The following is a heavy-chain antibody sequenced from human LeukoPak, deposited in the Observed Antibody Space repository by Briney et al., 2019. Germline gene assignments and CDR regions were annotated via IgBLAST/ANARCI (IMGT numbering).Heavy chain of an antibody. CDR2: IYHSGST. J-gene: IGHJ5*02. D-gene: IGHD1-26*01. CDR3: AREISGSYFGVWFDP. CDR1: GGSISSYY. V-gene: IGHV4-59*01. Sequence: SETLSLTCTVSGGSISSYYWSWSRQPPGKGLEWLGYIYHSGSTNYNPSLKSRGTISVDTSKNQFSLKLSSVTAADTAVYYCAREISGSYFGVWFDPWGQGTLVTVSS.